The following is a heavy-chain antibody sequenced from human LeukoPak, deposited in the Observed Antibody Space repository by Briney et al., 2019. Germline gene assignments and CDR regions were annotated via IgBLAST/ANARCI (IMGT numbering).Heavy chain of an antibody. D-gene: IGHD3-3*01. Sequence: GGSLRLSCAASGFTFSSYAMSWVRQAPGKGLEWVSAISGSGGSTYYADSVKGRFTISRDNSKNTLYLQMNSLRAEDTAVYYCANPTNYDFWSRHPHFDYWGQGTLVTVSS. CDR2: ISGSGGST. V-gene: IGHV3-23*01. J-gene: IGHJ4*02. CDR3: ANPTNYDFWSRHPHFDY. CDR1: GFTFSSYA.